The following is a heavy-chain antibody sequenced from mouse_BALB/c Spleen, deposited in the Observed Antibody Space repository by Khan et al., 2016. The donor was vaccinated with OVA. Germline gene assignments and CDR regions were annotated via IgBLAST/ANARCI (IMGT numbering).Heavy chain of an antibody. Sequence: QVQLQQSGAELMKPGASVKISCKATGYIFSSYWIEWVKQRPGHGLEWIGGILPGSGSTNYNEKFKGKATFTVDTSSNTAYMQLSSLTSEDSAVYICARQGRDYWGQGTTLTVSS. D-gene: IGHD3-3*01. V-gene: IGHV1-9*01. CDR3: ARQGRDY. J-gene: IGHJ2*01. CDR2: ILPGSGST. CDR1: GYIFSSYW.